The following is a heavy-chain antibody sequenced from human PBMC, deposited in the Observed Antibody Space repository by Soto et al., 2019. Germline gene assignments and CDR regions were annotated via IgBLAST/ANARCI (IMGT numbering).Heavy chain of an antibody. D-gene: IGHD2-15*01. Sequence: EVQLVQSGAEVKKTGESLQISCKGSGYSFTSYWIGWVRQVPGKGLESMGIIYPGDSDTRYSPSFQGRVSISVDKAISTAYLQWSSLKASDTAMYYCARGDEVRAANPFDRWGQGTLVTVSS. V-gene: IGHV5-51*03. CDR2: IYPGDSDT. CDR1: GYSFTSYW. CDR3: ARGDEVRAANPFDR. J-gene: IGHJ4*02.